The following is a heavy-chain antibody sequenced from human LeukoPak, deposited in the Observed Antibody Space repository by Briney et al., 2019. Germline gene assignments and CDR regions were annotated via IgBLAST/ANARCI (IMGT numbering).Heavy chain of an antibody. J-gene: IGHJ4*02. V-gene: IGHV4-34*01. CDR2: INHSGST. CDR3: ATLQPEVQGHFDY. D-gene: IGHD1-14*01. Sequence: PSETLSLTCAVYGGSFSGYYWSWIRQPPGKGLEWIGEINHSGSTNYNPSLKSRVTISVDTSKNQFSLKLSSVTAADTAVYYCATLQPEVQGHFDYWGQGTLVTVSS. CDR1: GGSFSGYY.